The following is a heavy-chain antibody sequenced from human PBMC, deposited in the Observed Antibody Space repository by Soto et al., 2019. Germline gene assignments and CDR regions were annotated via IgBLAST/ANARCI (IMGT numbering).Heavy chain of an antibody. CDR3: ARGITLPTPLDH. D-gene: IGHD1-20*01. Sequence: ASVKVSCKASGYTFTNYAIHWVRQAPGQRLEWMGWINAGNGHTKYSQKFQGRVTITRDSSASTAYMELSSLRSEDTAVYYCARGITLPTPLDHWGQGTLVTVSS. CDR1: GYTFTNYA. V-gene: IGHV1-3*01. J-gene: IGHJ4*02. CDR2: INAGNGHT.